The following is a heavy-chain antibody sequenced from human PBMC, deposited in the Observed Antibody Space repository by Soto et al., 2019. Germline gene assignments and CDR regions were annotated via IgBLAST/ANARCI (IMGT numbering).Heavy chain of an antibody. CDR3: ARRAQDCSGGRCYLYFQR. Sequence: QVQLQESGPGLVKPSQTLSLTCTVSGGSISSGYYYWSWIRQPPGKGLEWIGYIYYSGSTYYTPSLKSRVTISVDTSKNQFSLKLSSVTAADTAVYYCARRAQDCSGGRCYLYFQRWGQGAQVTVSS. CDR2: IYYSGST. V-gene: IGHV4-30-4*01. CDR1: GGSISSGYYY. J-gene: IGHJ1*01. D-gene: IGHD2-15*01.